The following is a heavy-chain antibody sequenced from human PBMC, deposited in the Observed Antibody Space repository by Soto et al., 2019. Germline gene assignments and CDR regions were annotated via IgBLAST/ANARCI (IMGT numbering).Heavy chain of an antibody. J-gene: IGHJ4*02. CDR1: GYTFTSYA. CDR2: INAGNGNT. V-gene: IGHV1-3*01. Sequence: QVQLVQSGAEAKKPGASVKVSCKASGYTFTSYAMHWVRQAPGQRLEWMGWINAGNGNTKYSQKFQGRVTITRDTSASTAYMELSSLRSEDTAVYYCARFIGGWYYFDYWGQGTLVTVSS. D-gene: IGHD6-19*01. CDR3: ARFIGGWYYFDY.